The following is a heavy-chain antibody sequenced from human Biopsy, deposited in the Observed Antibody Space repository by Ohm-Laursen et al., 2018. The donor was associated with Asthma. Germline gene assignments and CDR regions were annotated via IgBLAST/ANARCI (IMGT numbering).Heavy chain of an antibody. CDR2: ISSSSSYI. V-gene: IGHV3-21*01. CDR1: GFTFSSYS. D-gene: IGHD6-13*01. CDR3: ARVWQLATLDY. J-gene: IGHJ4*02. Sequence: SLRLSCAASGFTFSSYSMNWVRQAPGKGLEWVSSISSSSSYIYYADSVEGRFTISRDNAKNSLYLQMNSLRAEDTAVYYCARVWQLATLDYWGQGTLVTVSS.